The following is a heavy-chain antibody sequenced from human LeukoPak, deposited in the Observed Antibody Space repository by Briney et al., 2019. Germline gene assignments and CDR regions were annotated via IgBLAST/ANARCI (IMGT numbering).Heavy chain of an antibody. V-gene: IGHV1-18*01. CDR2: ISAYNGNT. Sequence: GASVKVSCKASGGTFSSYAISWVRQAPGQGLEWMGWISAYNGNTNYAQKLQGRVTMTTDTSTSTAYMELRSLRSDDTAVYYCARDLERITMVRGVILYDYWGQGTLVTVSS. CDR1: GGTFSSYA. J-gene: IGHJ4*02. D-gene: IGHD3-10*01. CDR3: ARDLERITMVRGVILYDY.